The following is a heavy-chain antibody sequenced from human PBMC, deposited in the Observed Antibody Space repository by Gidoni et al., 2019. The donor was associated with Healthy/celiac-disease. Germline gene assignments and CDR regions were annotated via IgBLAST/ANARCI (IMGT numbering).Heavy chain of an antibody. V-gene: IGHV3-48*01. CDR1: GFTFSSYS. D-gene: IGHD4-4*01. CDR3: ARDHSYSNRGGAPPRPSYFDY. Sequence: EVQLVESGGGLVQPGGSLRLSCAASGFTFSSYSMNWVRQAPGKGLEWVSYISSSSSTIYYADSVKGRFTISRDNAKNSLYLQMNSLRAEDTAVYYCARDHSYSNRGGAPPRPSYFDYWGQGTLVTVSS. CDR2: ISSSSSTI. J-gene: IGHJ4*02.